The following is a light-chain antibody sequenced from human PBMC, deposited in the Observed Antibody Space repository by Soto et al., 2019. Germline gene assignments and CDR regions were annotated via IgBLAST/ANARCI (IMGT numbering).Light chain of an antibody. CDR1: QSVSSY. J-gene: IGKJ4*01. CDR2: DAS. Sequence: EIVLTQSPATLSLSPGERATLSCRASQSVSSYLAWYQQKPGQAPRLLIYDASNRATGIPARFSGSGSGTDFTLTISSLEPEDFAGDYCQQRSIWPPLTFGGGTKVEIE. V-gene: IGKV3-11*01. CDR3: QQRSIWPPLT.